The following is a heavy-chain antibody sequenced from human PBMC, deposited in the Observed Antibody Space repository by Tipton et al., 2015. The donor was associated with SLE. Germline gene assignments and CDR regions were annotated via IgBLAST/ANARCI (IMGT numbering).Heavy chain of an antibody. CDR3: ARLRQWLGSDY. V-gene: IGHV4-31*03. J-gene: IGHJ4*02. CDR2: IYYSGST. D-gene: IGHD3-22*01. Sequence: LRLSCTVSGGSISSGGYYWSWIRQHPGKGLEWIGYIYYSGSTYYNPSLKSRVTISVDTSKNQFSLKLSSVTAADTAVYYCARLRQWLGSDYWGQGTLVTVSS. CDR1: GGSISSGGYY.